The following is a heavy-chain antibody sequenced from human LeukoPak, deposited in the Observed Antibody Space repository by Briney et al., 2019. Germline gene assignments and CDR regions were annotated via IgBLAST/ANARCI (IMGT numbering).Heavy chain of an antibody. CDR3: ARVHCSSTSCYYERQSYYFDY. V-gene: IGHV1-2*02. J-gene: IGHJ4*02. CDR1: GYTFTGYY. D-gene: IGHD2-2*01. CDR2: INPNSGGT. Sequence: ASVKVSCKASGYTFTGYYMHWVRQAPGQGLEWMGWINPNSGGTNYAQKFQGRVTMTRDTSISTAYMELSRLRSDDTAVYYCARVHCSSTSCYYERQSYYFDYWGQGTLATVSS.